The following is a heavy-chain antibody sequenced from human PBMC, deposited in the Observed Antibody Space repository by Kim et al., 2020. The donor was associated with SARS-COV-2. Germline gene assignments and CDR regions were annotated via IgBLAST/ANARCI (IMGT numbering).Heavy chain of an antibody. Sequence: VKGRFTISRDNSKNTLYLQMNSLRAEDTAVYYCAKEGAKISTVTRAGFDYWGQGTLVTVSS. V-gene: IGHV3-33*06. CDR3: AKEGAKISTVTRAGFDY. J-gene: IGHJ4*02. D-gene: IGHD4-17*01.